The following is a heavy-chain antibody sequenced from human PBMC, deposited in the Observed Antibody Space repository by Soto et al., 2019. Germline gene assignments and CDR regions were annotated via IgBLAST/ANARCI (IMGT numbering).Heavy chain of an antibody. CDR2: IYHSGVT. J-gene: IGHJ6*02. CDR3: ARFSGSYYYAMDV. D-gene: IGHD6-19*01. V-gene: IGHV4-30-2*01. CDR1: GGSISSGGYS. Sequence: PSETLSLTCAVSGGSISSGGYSWSWIRQPPGKGLEWIGYIYHSGVTNYKPSLKRRVTISVDTSKNQFSLQLKSVTAADTALYYCARFSGSYYYAMDVWGQGSTVTVSS.